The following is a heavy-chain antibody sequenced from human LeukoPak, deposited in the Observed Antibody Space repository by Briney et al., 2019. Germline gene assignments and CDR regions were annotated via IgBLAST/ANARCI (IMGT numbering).Heavy chain of an antibody. CDR1: GFGFSSYS. CDR2: ISSSSSTI. Sequence: GGSLRLSCAASGFGFSSYSMNWVRQAPGKGLEWISYISSSSSTIYYADSVKGRFTISRDSAKNSLYLQMNSLRGEDTAAYYCARDGASHAFDVWGQGTMVTVSS. V-gene: IGHV3-48*01. J-gene: IGHJ3*01. D-gene: IGHD3-16*01. CDR3: ARDGASHAFDV.